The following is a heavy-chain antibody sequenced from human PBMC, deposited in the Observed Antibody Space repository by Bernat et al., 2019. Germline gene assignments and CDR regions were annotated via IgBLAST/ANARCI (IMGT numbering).Heavy chain of an antibody. CDR1: GYTFTSYG. D-gene: IGHD2-2*01. V-gene: IGHV1-18*04. CDR3: ARAFNCSSTCCYSYYGMDV. CDR2: ISAYNGNT. Sequence: QVQLVQSGAEVKKPGASVKVSCKASGYTFTSYGISWVRQAPGQGLEWMGWISAYNGNTNYAQKLHGRVNITTEASTRTAYMELRSLRSDDAAVDYWARAFNCSSTCCYSYYGMDVWGQGTPVTVSS. J-gene: IGHJ6*02.